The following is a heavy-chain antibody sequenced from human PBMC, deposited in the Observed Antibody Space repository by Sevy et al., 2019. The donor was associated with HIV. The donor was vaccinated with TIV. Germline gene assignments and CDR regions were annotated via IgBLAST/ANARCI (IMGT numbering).Heavy chain of an antibody. CDR3: ASELKRITIFGVVEYSY. CDR1: GFTVSSNY. Sequence: GGSLRLSCAASGFTVSSNYMSWVRQAPGKGLEWVSVIYSGGSTYYADSVKGRFTISRDNSKNTLYLQMNSLRVEDTAVYYCASELKRITIFGVVEYSYWGQGTLVTVSS. CDR2: IYSGGST. J-gene: IGHJ4*02. D-gene: IGHD3-3*01. V-gene: IGHV3-53*01.